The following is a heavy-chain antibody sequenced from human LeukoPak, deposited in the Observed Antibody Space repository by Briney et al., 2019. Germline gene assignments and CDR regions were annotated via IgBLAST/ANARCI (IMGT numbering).Heavy chain of an antibody. D-gene: IGHD1-26*01. Sequence: SQTLSLTCTASGDSISSGRYYWSWIRQPAGMGLEGNGRLYSSGTTNYNPSLKSRVSMSVDTSKNQFSLMLSSVTAADTAVYYCARVKWELLAGPFEYWGQGTLVTVSS. CDR2: LYSSGTT. V-gene: IGHV4-61*02. CDR1: GDSISSGRYY. CDR3: ARVKWELLAGPFEY. J-gene: IGHJ4*02.